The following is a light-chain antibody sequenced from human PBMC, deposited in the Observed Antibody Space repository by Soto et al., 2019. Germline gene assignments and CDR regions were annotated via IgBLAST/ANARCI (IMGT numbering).Light chain of an antibody. J-gene: IGLJ2*01. CDR2: DVN. CDR1: SSDIGAYAY. CDR3: GSYTRSNAVI. V-gene: IGLV2-14*03. Sequence: QSALTQPASVSGSPGQSIAISCTGTSSDIGAYAYVSWYQQHPRKIPKLIVFDVNYRPSGVSSRFSGSKSGNTASLTISGLQAEDEADYYCGSYTRSNAVIFGGGTKLTVL.